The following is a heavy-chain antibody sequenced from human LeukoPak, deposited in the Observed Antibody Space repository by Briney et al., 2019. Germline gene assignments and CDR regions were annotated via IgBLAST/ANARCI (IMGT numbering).Heavy chain of an antibody. CDR2: IKSKTDGGTT. Sequence: KSGGSLRLSCAASGFTFSSYAMSWVRQAPGKGLEWVGRIKSKTDGGTTDYAAPVKGRFTISRDDSKNTLYLQMNSLKTEDTAVYYCTTENLTPLTTVTPTRGMDYWGQGTLVTVSS. J-gene: IGHJ4*02. V-gene: IGHV3-15*01. CDR3: TTENLTPLTTVTPTRGMDY. D-gene: IGHD4-17*01. CDR1: GFTFSSYA.